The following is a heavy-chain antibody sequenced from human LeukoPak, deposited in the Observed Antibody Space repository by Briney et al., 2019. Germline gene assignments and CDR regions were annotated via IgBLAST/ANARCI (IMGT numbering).Heavy chain of an antibody. D-gene: IGHD2-2*02. CDR2: NYYSGST. J-gene: IGHJ5*02. Sequence: PSETLSLTCTVSGGSISSSSYYWGWIRQPPGKGLEWIGSNYYSGSTYYNPSLKSRVTISVDTSKNQFSLKLSSVTAADTAVYYCARHERICSSTSCYRRPNWFDPWGQGTLVTVSS. V-gene: IGHV4-39*01. CDR1: GGSISSSSYY. CDR3: ARHERICSSTSCYRRPNWFDP.